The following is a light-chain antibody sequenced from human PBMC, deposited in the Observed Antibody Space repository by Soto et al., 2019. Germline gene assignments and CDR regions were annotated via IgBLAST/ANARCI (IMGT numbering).Light chain of an antibody. V-gene: IGKV1-9*01. CDR1: QGISSY. CDR3: QQLNSYPLT. Sequence: DIQLTQSPSFLSTSVGDRVTITCRASQGISSYLAWYQQKPGKAPKLLIYAASMLQSGVPSRFSGSGSGTEFTLTISSLQTEDFATYYCQQLNSYPLTFGQGTKLEIK. J-gene: IGKJ2*01. CDR2: AAS.